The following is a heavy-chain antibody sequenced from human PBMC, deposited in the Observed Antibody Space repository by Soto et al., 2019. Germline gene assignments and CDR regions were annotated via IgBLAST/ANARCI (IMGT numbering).Heavy chain of an antibody. V-gene: IGHV1-46*01. CDR2: IHPTGGST. Sequence: ASVKVSCKASGYTFSDHYLHWVRQAPGQGLEWIGIIHPTGGSTSYAQKFQDRVTMTTDTSTSTVYMELRSLRSDDTAMFYCARGSALDTWGQGTLVTVSS. CDR1: GYTFSDHY. J-gene: IGHJ5*02. CDR3: ARGSALDT.